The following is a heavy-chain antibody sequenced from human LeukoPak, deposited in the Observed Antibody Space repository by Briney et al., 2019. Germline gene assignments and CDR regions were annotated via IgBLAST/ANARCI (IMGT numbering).Heavy chain of an antibody. CDR1: GFTLRDYA. Sequence: PGGSLRLSCAASGFTLRDYAMYWVRQAPGKGLEWVSGISWDSSSVAYADSVKGRFTISRDNAKNSLYLQMNSLRAEDMALYYCAKDVGGPLADAFDIWGQGTMVTVSS. V-gene: IGHV3-9*03. J-gene: IGHJ3*02. CDR2: ISWDSSSV. CDR3: AKDVGGPLADAFDI. D-gene: IGHD2-15*01.